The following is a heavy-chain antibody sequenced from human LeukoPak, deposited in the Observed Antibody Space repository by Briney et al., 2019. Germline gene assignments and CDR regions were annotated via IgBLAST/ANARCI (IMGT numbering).Heavy chain of an antibody. J-gene: IGHJ4*02. V-gene: IGHV3-7*01. CDR1: GFTFTTYW. CDR3: AKVAHYYYGWESYYSFED. CDR2: IKQDGTEK. D-gene: IGHD3-10*01. Sequence: GGSLRLSCTASGFTFTTYWMSWVRHPPGKGLEWVANIKQDGTEKYYVDSVKGRFTISRDNAKNSLYLQMNSLRVEDTATYYCAKVAHYYYGWESYYSFEDWGQGTPVTASS.